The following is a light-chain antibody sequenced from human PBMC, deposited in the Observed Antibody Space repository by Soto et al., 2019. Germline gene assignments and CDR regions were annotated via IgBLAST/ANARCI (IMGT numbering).Light chain of an antibody. Sequence: QLVLTQPPSASGTPGQRVTISCSGSSSNVGSNTVDWYQQLPGTAPKLLIYHNNQRPSGVPDRLSGSKSGTSASLAISGLQSEDEADYYCAAWDDSRNAVVFGGGTKLTVV. CDR2: HNN. V-gene: IGLV1-44*01. J-gene: IGLJ2*01. CDR3: AAWDDSRNAVV. CDR1: SSNVGSNT.